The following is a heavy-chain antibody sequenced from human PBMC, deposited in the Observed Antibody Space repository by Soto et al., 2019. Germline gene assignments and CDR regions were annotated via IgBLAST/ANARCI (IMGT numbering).Heavy chain of an antibody. Sequence: EAQLLESGGGLVQPGGSLRLSCAAPGFTFSKYVMSWVRQDPAKGLEWFSAITGGGGDTYYADSVKGRFTISRDNSNNMLYLQMNSLRAEDTAIYYCAKGSADSRPYYFDYWGQGTLVTVSS. V-gene: IGHV3-23*01. CDR1: GFTFSKYV. CDR2: ITGGGGDT. D-gene: IGHD3-22*01. J-gene: IGHJ4*02. CDR3: AKGSADSRPYYFDY.